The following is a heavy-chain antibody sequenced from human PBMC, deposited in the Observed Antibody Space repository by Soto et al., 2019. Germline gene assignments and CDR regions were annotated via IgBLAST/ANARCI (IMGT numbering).Heavy chain of an antibody. J-gene: IGHJ3*02. D-gene: IGHD3-3*01. V-gene: IGHV3-30*18. Sequence: QVQLVESGGGVVQPGRSLRLSCAASGFTFSSYGMHWVRQAPGKGLEWVAVISYDGSNKYYADSVKGRFTISRDNSKNTLYLQMNSLIAEDTAVYYCAKVRRITIFGVVIDDAFDIWGQGTMVTVSS. CDR3: AKVRRITIFGVVIDDAFDI. CDR2: ISYDGSNK. CDR1: GFTFSSYG.